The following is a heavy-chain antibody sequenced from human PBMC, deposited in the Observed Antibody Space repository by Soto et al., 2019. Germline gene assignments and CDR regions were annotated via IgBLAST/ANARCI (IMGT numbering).Heavy chain of an antibody. J-gene: IGHJ5*02. CDR1: GYTFTSYG. CDR3: ARPVAAAGTSWFDP. CDR2: ISAYNGNT. D-gene: IGHD6-13*01. Sequence: ASVKVSCKASGYTFTSYGISWVRQAPGQGLEWMGWISAYNGNTNYAQKLQGRVTMTTDTSTSTAYMELRSLRSDDTAVYYCARPVAAAGTSWFDPWGQGTLVTVSS. V-gene: IGHV1-18*01.